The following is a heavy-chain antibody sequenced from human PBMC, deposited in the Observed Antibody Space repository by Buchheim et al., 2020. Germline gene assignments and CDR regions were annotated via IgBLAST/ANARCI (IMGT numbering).Heavy chain of an antibody. D-gene: IGHD6-6*01. CDR3: ARGPIIAAALDY. J-gene: IGHJ4*02. CDR1: GFTFSSYA. CDR2: ISYDGSNK. V-gene: IGHV3-30-3*01. Sequence: QVQLVESGGGVVQPGRSLRLSCAASGFTFSSYAMHRVRQAPGKGLEWVAVISYDGSNKYYADSVKGRFTISRDNSKNTLYLQMNSLRAEDTAVYYCARGPIIAAALDYWGQGTL.